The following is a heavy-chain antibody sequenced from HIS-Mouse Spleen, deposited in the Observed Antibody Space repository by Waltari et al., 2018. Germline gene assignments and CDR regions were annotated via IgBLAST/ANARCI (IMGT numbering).Heavy chain of an antibody. CDR3: AREIPYSSSWYDWYFDL. V-gene: IGHV4-39*07. D-gene: IGHD6-13*01. CDR1: GGSISSSSYY. CDR2: SYYSGST. Sequence: QLQLQESGPGLVKPSETLSLTCTVSGGSISSSSYYWGWIRQPPGKGLEWIGMSYYSGSTYSNPSLKSRVNISVDTSKNQFSMKLSSVTAADTAVYYCAREIPYSSSWYDWYFDLWGRGTLVTVSS. J-gene: IGHJ2*01.